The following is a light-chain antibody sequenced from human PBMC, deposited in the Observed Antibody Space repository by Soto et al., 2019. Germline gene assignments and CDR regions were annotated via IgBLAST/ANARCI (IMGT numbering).Light chain of an antibody. Sequence: DIQMTQSPSTLSASLGDRVTITCGASQSISRWLAWYRQEPGKAPKLLIYDASSLESGVPSRFSGSGYGTEFNLTIGSLQPDDFATYYCLQYYSPSWTFGQGTKVDIK. CDR2: DAS. CDR3: LQYYSPSWT. V-gene: IGKV1-5*01. J-gene: IGKJ1*01. CDR1: QSISRW.